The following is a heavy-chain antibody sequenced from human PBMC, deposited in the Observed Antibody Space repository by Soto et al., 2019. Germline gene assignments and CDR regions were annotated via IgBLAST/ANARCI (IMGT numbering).Heavy chain of an antibody. CDR1: GYTFTSYD. CDR2: MNPNSGNT. V-gene: IGHV1-8*01. J-gene: IGHJ3*02. CDR3: AGRPSGYEINDAFAI. D-gene: IGHD5-12*01. Sequence: GASVKVSCKASGYTFTSYDINWVRQATGQGLEWMGWMNPNSGNTGYAQKFQGRVTMTRNTSISTAYMELSSLRSGDTAVYYCAGRPSGYEINDAFAIWGQGTMVTVSS.